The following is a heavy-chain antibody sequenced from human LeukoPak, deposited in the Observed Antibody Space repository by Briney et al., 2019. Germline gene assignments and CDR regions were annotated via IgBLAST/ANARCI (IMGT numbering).Heavy chain of an antibody. D-gene: IGHD3-10*01. J-gene: IGHJ4*02. Sequence: GGSLRLSCAASGFTFSSYGMHWVRQAPGKGLEWVAVISYDGSNKYYADSVKGRFTISRDNSKNTLYLQMNSLRAEDTAVYYCAKERTYYYGSGSYFDYWGQGTLVTVSS. V-gene: IGHV3-30*18. CDR3: AKERTYYYGSGSYFDY. CDR2: ISYDGSNK. CDR1: GFTFSSYG.